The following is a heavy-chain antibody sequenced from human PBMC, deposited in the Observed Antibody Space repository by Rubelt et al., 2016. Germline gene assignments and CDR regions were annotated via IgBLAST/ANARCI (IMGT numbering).Heavy chain of an antibody. CDR1: GGSFSGYY. J-gene: IGHJ6*02. V-gene: IGHV4-34*01. CDR3: ARPLGFNYYNGMDV. CDR2: INHSGST. Sequence: QVQLQQWGAGLLKPSETLSLTCGVYGGSFSGYYWSWIRQSPGKGLEWIGEINHSGSTNYNPSLKSRVTISVDTSKNQYSLKLGSVTSADTAVDYCARPLGFNYYNGMDVWGQGTTVTVSS.